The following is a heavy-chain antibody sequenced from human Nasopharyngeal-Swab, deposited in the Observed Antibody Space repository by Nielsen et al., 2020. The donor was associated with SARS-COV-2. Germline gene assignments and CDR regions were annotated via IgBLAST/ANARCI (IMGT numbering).Heavy chain of an antibody. V-gene: IGHV3-15*01. CDR1: GFTFSNAW. CDR3: TSRSTTVTTSLRADV. Sequence: GESLKITCAASGFTFSNAWMSWVRQAPGKGLEWVGRIKSKTDGGTTDYAAPVKGRFTISRDDSKNTLYLQMNSLKTEDTAVYYCTSRSTTVTTSLRADVWGKGTTVTVS. CDR2: IKSKTDGGTT. D-gene: IGHD4-17*01. J-gene: IGHJ6*03.